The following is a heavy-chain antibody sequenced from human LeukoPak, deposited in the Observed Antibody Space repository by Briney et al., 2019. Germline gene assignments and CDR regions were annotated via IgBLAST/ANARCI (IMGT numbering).Heavy chain of an antibody. V-gene: IGHV4-30-4*01. Sequence: SQTLSLTCTVSGGSISSGDYYWSWIRQPPGKGLEWIGYIYYSGSTYYNPSLKSRVTISVDTSKNQFSLKLSSVTAADTAVYYCARAFRGVVVISNWFDPWGQGTLVTVSS. D-gene: IGHD3-22*01. CDR1: GGSISSGDYY. CDR2: IYYSGST. CDR3: ARAFRGVVVISNWFDP. J-gene: IGHJ5*02.